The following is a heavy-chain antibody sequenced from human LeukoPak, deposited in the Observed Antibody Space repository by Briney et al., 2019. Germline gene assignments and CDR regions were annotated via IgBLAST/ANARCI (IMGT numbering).Heavy chain of an antibody. CDR3: ARDHRGALYFDY. V-gene: IGHV4-61*01. Sequence: PSETLSLTCTVSGGSVSSGSYYWSWIRQPPGKGLEWIGYIYYSGSTNYNPSLKSRGTISVDTSKNQFSLKLSSVTAADTAVYYCARDHRGALYFDYWGQGTLVTVSS. CDR2: IYYSGST. CDR1: GGSVSSGSYY. D-gene: IGHD1-14*01. J-gene: IGHJ4*02.